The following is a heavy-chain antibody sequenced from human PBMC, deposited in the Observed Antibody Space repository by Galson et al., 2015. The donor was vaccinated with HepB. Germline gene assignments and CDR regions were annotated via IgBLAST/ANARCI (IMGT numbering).Heavy chain of an antibody. D-gene: IGHD3-3*02. Sequence: SLRLSCAAYGFTFSDYYMEWVRQAPGKGLEWVGRVRQKARRYNTDYVAYVEGRFTISRDDSKNSLYLQMDSLKTEDTAVYYCSRTLPGIDLDYWGQGTLVTVSS. CDR3: SRTLPGIDLDY. V-gene: IGHV3-72*01. CDR2: VRQKARRYNT. CDR1: GFTFSDYY. J-gene: IGHJ4*02.